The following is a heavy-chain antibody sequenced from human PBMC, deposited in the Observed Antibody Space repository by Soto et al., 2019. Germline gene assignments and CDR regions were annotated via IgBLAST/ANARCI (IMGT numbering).Heavy chain of an antibody. CDR3: ARVVGTGRGWSYYYYYMDV. CDR1: GYTFTSYG. Sequence: QVQLVQSGAEVKKPGASVKVSCKASGYTFTSYGISWVRQAPGQGLEWMGWISAYNGNTNYEQKLQGRVTMTTDTSTSTAYMELRSPRSDDTAVYYCARVVGTGRGWSYYYYYMDVWGKGTTVTVSS. J-gene: IGHJ6*03. CDR2: ISAYNGNT. V-gene: IGHV1-18*01. D-gene: IGHD5-18*01.